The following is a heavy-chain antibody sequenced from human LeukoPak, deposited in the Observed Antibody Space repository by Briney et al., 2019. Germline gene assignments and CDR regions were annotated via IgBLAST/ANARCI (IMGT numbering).Heavy chain of an antibody. Sequence: ASVKVSCKASGYTFTSYDINWVRQAPGQGLEWMGWINPNSGGTNYAQKFQGWVTMTRDTSISTAYMELSRLRSDDTAVYYCARGTPIAVATGKSWFDPWGQGTLVTVSS. CDR3: ARGTPIAVATGKSWFDP. D-gene: IGHD6-19*01. J-gene: IGHJ5*02. V-gene: IGHV1-2*04. CDR1: GYTFTSYD. CDR2: INPNSGGT.